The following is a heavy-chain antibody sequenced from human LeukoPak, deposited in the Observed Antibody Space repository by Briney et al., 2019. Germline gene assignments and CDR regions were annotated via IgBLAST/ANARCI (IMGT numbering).Heavy chain of an antibody. CDR3: AREWYSSGWKD. CDR1: GGSFSGYY. CDR2: INHSGST. V-gene: IGHV4-34*01. Sequence: SETLSLTCAVYGGSFSGYYWSWIRQPPGKGLEWIGEINHSGSTNYNPSLKSRVTISVDTSKNQFSLKLSSVTAADTAVYYRAREWYSSGWKDWGQGTLVTVSS. J-gene: IGHJ4*02. D-gene: IGHD6-19*01.